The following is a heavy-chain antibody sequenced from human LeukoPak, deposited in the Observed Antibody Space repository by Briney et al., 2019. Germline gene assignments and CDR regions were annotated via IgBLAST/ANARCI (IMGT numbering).Heavy chain of an antibody. Sequence: GASVKVSCKASGGTFTSYAISWVRQAPGQGLEWMGGIIPIFGTANYAQKFQGRVTITADESTSTAYMELSSLRSEDTAVYYCATVRSPVNWNYERYFDYWGQGTLVTVSS. CDR1: GGTFTSYA. V-gene: IGHV1-69*13. J-gene: IGHJ4*02. CDR3: ATVRSPVNWNYERYFDY. CDR2: IIPIFGTA. D-gene: IGHD1-7*01.